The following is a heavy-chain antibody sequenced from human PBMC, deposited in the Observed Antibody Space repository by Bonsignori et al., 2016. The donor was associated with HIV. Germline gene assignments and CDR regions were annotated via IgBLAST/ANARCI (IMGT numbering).Heavy chain of an antibody. V-gene: IGHV4-59*01. CDR2: IYYSGST. J-gene: IGHJ6*03. Sequence: WIRQPPGKGLEWIGYIYYSGSTNYNPSLKSRVTISVDTSNNQFSLKLSSVTAADAAVYYCARYRRTDMNSYYMDIWGKGTTVTVSS. CDR3: ARYRRTDMNSYYMDI. D-gene: IGHD2-21*02.